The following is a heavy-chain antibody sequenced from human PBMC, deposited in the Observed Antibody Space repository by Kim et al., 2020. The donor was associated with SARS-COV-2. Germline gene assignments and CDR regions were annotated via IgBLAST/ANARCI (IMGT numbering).Heavy chain of an antibody. Sequence: GGSLRLSCAASGFTFSSYSMNWVRQAPGKGLEWVSSISSSSSYIYYADSVKGRFTISRDNAKNSLYLQMNSLRAEDTAVYYCASIAPLGKSSGYNYWGQGTLVTVSS. CDR1: GFTFSSYS. D-gene: IGHD3-22*01. J-gene: IGHJ4*02. CDR3: ASIAPLGKSSGYNY. V-gene: IGHV3-21*01. CDR2: ISSSSSYI.